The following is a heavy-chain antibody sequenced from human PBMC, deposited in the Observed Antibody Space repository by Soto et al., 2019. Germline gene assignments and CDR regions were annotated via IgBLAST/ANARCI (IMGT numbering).Heavy chain of an antibody. D-gene: IGHD2-2*01. CDR1: GFTFDDYA. Sequence: LRLSCAASGFTFDDYAMRWVRRAPGKGLEWVSGISWNSGSIGYADSVKGRFTISRDNAKNSLYLQMNSLRAEDTALYYCAKEGVVPAAIPYFDYWGQGTLVTVSS. CDR3: AKEGVVPAAIPYFDY. J-gene: IGHJ4*02. CDR2: ISWNSGSI. V-gene: IGHV3-9*01.